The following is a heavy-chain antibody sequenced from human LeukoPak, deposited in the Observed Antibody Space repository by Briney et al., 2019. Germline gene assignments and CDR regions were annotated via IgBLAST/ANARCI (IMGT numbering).Heavy chain of an antibody. V-gene: IGHV4-59*01. Sequence: PSETLSLTCTVSGGSISSYYWSWIRQPPGKGLEWIGYIYYSGSTNYNLSLKSRVTISVDTSKNQFSLKLSSVTAADTAVHYCARDPGDYFDYWGQGTLVTVSS. CDR3: ARDPGDYFDY. CDR2: IYYSGST. CDR1: GGSISSYY. D-gene: IGHD3-10*01. J-gene: IGHJ4*02.